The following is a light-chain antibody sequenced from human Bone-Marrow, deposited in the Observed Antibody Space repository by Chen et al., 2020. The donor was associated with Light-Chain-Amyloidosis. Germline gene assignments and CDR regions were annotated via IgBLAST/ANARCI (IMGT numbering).Light chain of an antibody. CDR1: NIGSTS. CDR3: QVWDRSSDRPV. CDR2: DDS. J-gene: IGLJ3*02. Sequence: SYVLTQPSSVSVAPGQTATIACGGNNIGSTSVHWYQQTPGQAPLLVGYDDSDRPSGIPERLSGSNSGNTDTLTISRVEAGDEADYYCQVWDRSSDRPVFGGGTKLTVL. V-gene: IGLV3-21*02.